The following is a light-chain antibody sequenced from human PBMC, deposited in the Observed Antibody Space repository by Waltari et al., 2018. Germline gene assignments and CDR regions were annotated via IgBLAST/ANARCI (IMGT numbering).Light chain of an antibody. V-gene: IGLV2-8*01. CDR2: EVS. CDR3: ASFAGSNTL. J-gene: IGLJ2*01. Sequence: QSALTQPPSASRSPGQSVTIPCTGTSTAIGVYNYLPWYQQHPGKAPKLLIYEVSERPSGVPDRFSGSKSGITASLTVFGLQTEDEADYYCASFAGSNTLFGGGTKLTVL. CDR1: STAIGVYNY.